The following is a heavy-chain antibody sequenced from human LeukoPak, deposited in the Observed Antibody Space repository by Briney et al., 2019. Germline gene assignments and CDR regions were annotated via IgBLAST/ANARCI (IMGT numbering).Heavy chain of an antibody. J-gene: IGHJ6*03. D-gene: IGHD2-2*01. CDR2: MNPNSGNT. V-gene: IGHV1-8*03. Sequence: ASVKVSCKASGYTFTSYDINWVRQATGQGLEWMGWMNPNSGNTGYAQKFQGRVTITRNTSISTAYMELSSLRSEDTAVYYCARGPMHLGGDYYYMDVWGKGTTVTVSS. CDR3: ARGPMHLGGDYYYMDV. CDR1: GYTFTSYD.